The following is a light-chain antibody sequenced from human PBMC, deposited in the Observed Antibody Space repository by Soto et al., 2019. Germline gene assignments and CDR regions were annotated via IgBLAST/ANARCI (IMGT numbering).Light chain of an antibody. V-gene: IGLV2-14*01. CDR2: DVS. CDR1: SSDVGGYNC. CDR3: SSCTSSSNVV. J-gene: IGLJ2*01. Sequence: QSVLTQPASVSGSPGQSITISCTGTSSDVGGYNCVSWYQQHPGKAPKLMIYDVSNRPSGVSNRFSGSKSGNTASLTISGLQAEDEADYYCSSCTSSSNVVFGGGTKLTVL.